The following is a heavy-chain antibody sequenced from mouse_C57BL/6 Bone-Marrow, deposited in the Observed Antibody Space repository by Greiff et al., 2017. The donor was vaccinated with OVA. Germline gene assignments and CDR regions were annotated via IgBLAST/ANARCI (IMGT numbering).Heavy chain of an antibody. J-gene: IGHJ2*01. CDR1: GYSITSGYY. CDR3: TRDFDY. CDR2: ISYDGSN. V-gene: IGHV3-6*01. Sequence: VQLQQSGPGLVKPSQSLSLTCSVTGYSITSGYYWNCLRQSPGNKLEWMGYISYDGSNHLNPSLKNRIAITRDTSKNKFFLKLNSVTTEDTATYYRTRDFDYWGQGTTLTVSS.